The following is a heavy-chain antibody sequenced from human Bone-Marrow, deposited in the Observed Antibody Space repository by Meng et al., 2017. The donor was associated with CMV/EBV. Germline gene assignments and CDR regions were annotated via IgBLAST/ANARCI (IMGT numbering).Heavy chain of an antibody. J-gene: IGHJ4*02. CDR2: IQKGGSLK. Sequence: GESLKISCAASGFSFSTSGMHWVRQSPGKGLEWVSFIQKGGSLKVCTDSVEGRFTISRDDSRNTLFLQMNSLTAEDTAVYYCAIDQKLAYWGQGTRVTVSS. CDR3: AIDQKLAY. CDR1: GFSFSTSG. V-gene: IGHV3-30*02.